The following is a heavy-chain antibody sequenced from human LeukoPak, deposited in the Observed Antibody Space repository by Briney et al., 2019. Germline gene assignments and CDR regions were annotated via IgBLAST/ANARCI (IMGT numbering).Heavy chain of an antibody. V-gene: IGHV4-39*01. Sequence: PSETLSLTCTVSGGSISSSTYYWGWLRQPPGKGLEWIGSIYYSGSTYYNPSLKSRVTISVYTSKNQFSLKLSSVTAADTAAYYCARHAGRGGQQLVPSDYWGQGTLVTVSS. J-gene: IGHJ4*02. CDR2: IYYSGST. CDR3: ARHAGRGGQQLVPSDY. CDR1: GGSISSSTYY. D-gene: IGHD6-13*01.